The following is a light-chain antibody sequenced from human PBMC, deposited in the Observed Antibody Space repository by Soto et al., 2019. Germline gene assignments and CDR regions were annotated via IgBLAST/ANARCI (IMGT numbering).Light chain of an antibody. Sequence: EIVLTQSPGTLSLSPGERATLSCRASQSVSSSYLARYQQKPGQAPRLLIYGASSRATGIPDRFSGSGSGTDFTLTISRLEPEDFAVYYCQQYGSSPPAGYTFGQGTKLEIK. CDR2: GAS. CDR3: QQYGSSPPAGYT. J-gene: IGKJ2*01. V-gene: IGKV3-20*01. CDR1: QSVSSSY.